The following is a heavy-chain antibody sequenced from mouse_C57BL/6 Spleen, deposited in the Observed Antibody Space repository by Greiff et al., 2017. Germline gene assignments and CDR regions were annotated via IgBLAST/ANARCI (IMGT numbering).Heavy chain of an antibody. J-gene: IGHJ2*01. CDR1: GYTFTDYY. CDR2: IYPGSGNT. Sequence: QVQLKPSGAELVRPGASVKLSCKASGYTFTDYYINWVKQRPGQGLEWIARIYPGSGNTYYNEKFKGKATLTAEKSSSTAYMQLSSLTSEDSAVYFCARERGDGYYFDYWGQGTTLTVSS. V-gene: IGHV1-76*01. D-gene: IGHD2-3*01. CDR3: ARERGDGYYFDY.